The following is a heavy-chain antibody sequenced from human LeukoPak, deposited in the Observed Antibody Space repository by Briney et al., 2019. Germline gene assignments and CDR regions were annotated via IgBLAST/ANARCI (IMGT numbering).Heavy chain of an antibody. CDR3: ARLSGQTRDGYNSKLDY. Sequence: ASVKGSCKASGYTFTGYYMHCVRQAPGHGLECMGWINPNSGGTNYAQKFQGRVTLTRDTSLSTAYMELSRLRSDDTAVYYCARLSGQTRDGYNSKLDYWGQGTLVTVSS. D-gene: IGHD5-12*01. CDR1: GYTFTGYY. J-gene: IGHJ4*02. CDR2: INPNSGGT. V-gene: IGHV1-2*02.